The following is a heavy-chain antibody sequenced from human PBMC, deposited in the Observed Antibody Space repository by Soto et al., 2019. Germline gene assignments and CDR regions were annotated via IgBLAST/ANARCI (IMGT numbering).Heavy chain of an antibody. J-gene: IGHJ3*02. CDR3: ATHPIVVVVAATRVGGDAFDI. Sequence: ASVKVSCKVSGYTLTELSMHWVRQAPGKGLEWMGGFDPEDGETIYAQKFQGRVTMTEDTSTDTAYMGLSSLRSEDTAVYYCATHPIVVVVAATRVGGDAFDIWGQGTMVTVSS. D-gene: IGHD2-15*01. CDR2: FDPEDGET. V-gene: IGHV1-24*01. CDR1: GYTLTELS.